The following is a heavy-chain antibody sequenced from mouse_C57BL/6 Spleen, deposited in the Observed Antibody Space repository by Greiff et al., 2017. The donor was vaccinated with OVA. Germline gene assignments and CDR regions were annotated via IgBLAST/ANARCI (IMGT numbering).Heavy chain of an antibody. V-gene: IGHV1-15*01. Sequence: VKLQQSGAELVRPGASVTLSCKASGYTFTDYEMHWVKQTPVHGLEWIGAIDPETGGTAYNQKFKGKAILTADKSSSTAYMELRSLTSEDSAVYYCTRFDSNLYYYAMDYWGQGTSVTVSS. J-gene: IGHJ4*01. CDR3: TRFDSNLYYYAMDY. CDR2: IDPETGGT. CDR1: GYTFTDYE. D-gene: IGHD2-5*01.